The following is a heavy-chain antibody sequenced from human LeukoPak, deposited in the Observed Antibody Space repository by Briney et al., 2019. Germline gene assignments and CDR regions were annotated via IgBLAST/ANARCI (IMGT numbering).Heavy chain of an antibody. J-gene: IGHJ3*02. CDR1: GGSISTTSYY. D-gene: IGHD1-26*01. CDR2: IYYSGST. CDR3: ATAGGSLDAFDI. V-gene: IGHV4-39*07. Sequence: PSETLSLTCTVSGGSISTTSYYWGWIRQPPGKGLEWIGSIYYSGSTYYNPSLKSRVTISVDTSKNQFSLRLSSVTAADTAVYYSATAGGSLDAFDIWGQGTMV.